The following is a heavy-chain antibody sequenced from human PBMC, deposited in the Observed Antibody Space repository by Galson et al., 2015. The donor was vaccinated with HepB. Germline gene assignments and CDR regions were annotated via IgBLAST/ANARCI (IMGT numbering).Heavy chain of an antibody. J-gene: IGHJ4*02. V-gene: IGHV3-33*01. CDR1: GFSFSIQA. Sequence: SLRLSCAASGFSFSIQAMHWVRQAPGKGLEWVAVIWFDGSQKYYGDSVKGRFTISRDNFKNTLYLEMNGLRADDTAVYYCARDGPNGGKDFAHWGQGTLVTVSS. D-gene: IGHD3-16*01. CDR2: IWFDGSQK. CDR3: ARDGPNGGKDFAH.